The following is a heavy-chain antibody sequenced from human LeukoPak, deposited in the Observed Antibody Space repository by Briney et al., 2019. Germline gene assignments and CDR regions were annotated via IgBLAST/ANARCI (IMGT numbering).Heavy chain of an antibody. CDR3: ARVSLARRTLDY. CDR2: IDPSGGST. J-gene: IGHJ4*02. CDR1: GYTFTSYY. Sequence: ASVKVSCKASGYTFTSYYMHWVRQAPGQGLEWMGIIDPSGGSTSYAQKFQGRVTMTRDTSTSTVYMELSSLRSEDTAVYYCARVSLARRTLDYWGQGTLVTVSS. V-gene: IGHV1-46*01.